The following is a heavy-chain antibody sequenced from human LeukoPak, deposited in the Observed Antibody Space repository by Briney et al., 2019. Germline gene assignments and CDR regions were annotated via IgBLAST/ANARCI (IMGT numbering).Heavy chain of an antibody. Sequence: SETLSLTCTVSGGSFSPHYWIWIRQPPGKGLEWIGYIYYSGSTNYNPSLRSRVTISVDTSKNQFSLKLSSVTAADTAVYYCARTTEGGYSYGYFYYYYMDVWGKGTTVTISS. CDR3: ARTTEGGYSYGYFYYYYMDV. V-gene: IGHV4-59*11. CDR2: IYYSGST. J-gene: IGHJ6*03. CDR1: GGSFSPHY. D-gene: IGHD5-18*01.